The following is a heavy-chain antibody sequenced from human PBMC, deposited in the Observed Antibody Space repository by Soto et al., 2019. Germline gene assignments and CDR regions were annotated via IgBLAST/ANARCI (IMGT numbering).Heavy chain of an antibody. CDR3: ARPRDGYRPWDYCMDV. CDR2: IYPGDSDT. CDR1: GYSFTSYW. J-gene: IGHJ6*02. D-gene: IGHD5-12*01. V-gene: IGHV5-51*01. Sequence: PGESLKISCKGSGYSFTSYWIGWVRQMPGKGLEWMGIIYPGDSDTRYSPSFQGQVTISADKSISTAYLQWSSLKASDTAMYYCARPRDGYRPWDYCMDVWGQGTTVSVSS.